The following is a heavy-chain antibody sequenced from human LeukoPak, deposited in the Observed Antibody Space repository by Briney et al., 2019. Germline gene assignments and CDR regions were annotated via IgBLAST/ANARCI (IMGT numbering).Heavy chain of an antibody. CDR2: INAGNGNT. CDR1: GYTFTSYA. Sequence: ASVKVSCKASGYTFTSYAMHWARQAPGQRLEWIGWINAGNGNTKYSQKFQGRVTITRDTSESTAYMELSSLRSEDTAVYYCARGGTSGSYYPRDYWGQGTLVTVSS. CDR3: ARGGTSGSYYPRDY. J-gene: IGHJ4*02. V-gene: IGHV1-3*01. D-gene: IGHD1-26*01.